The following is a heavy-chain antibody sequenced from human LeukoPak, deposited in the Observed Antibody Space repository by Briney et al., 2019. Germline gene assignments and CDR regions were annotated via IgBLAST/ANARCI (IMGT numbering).Heavy chain of an antibody. Sequence: SETLSLTCTVSGASITSSTYYWAWIRQPPGKGLEWTGNIYYSGSTYYNPSLKSRVTISVDTSKNQFSLRLSSVTAADTAVYYCARTNYHDSSGTIDYWGQGTLVTVSS. D-gene: IGHD3-22*01. CDR3: ARTNYHDSSGTIDY. CDR2: IYYSGST. CDR1: GASITSSTYY. J-gene: IGHJ4*02. V-gene: IGHV4-39*01.